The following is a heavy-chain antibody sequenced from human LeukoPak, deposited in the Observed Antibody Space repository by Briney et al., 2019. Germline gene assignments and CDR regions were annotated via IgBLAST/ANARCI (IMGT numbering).Heavy chain of an antibody. CDR3: ARGAGAVTTTHLSTLHYFDY. Sequence: SVKVSCKASGDTFSSYAISWVRQAPGQGLEWMGGIIPIFGTANYAQKFQGRVTITADKSTSTAYMELSSLRSEDTAVYYCARGAGAVTTTHLSTLHYFDYWGQGTLVTVSS. D-gene: IGHD4-17*01. J-gene: IGHJ4*02. CDR1: GDTFSSYA. CDR2: IIPIFGTA. V-gene: IGHV1-69*06.